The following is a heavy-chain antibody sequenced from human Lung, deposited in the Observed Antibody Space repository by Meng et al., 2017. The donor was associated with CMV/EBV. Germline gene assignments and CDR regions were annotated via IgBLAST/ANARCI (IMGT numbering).Heavy chain of an antibody. Sequence: GGSLRLSCAASGFTFSSYSMNWVRQAPGKGLEWVSSISSSSSYIYYADSVKGRFTISRDNAKNSLYLQMNSLRAEDTAVYYCARCQLAEDYYGMDVWGQGTTVTVS. CDR1: GFTFSSYS. D-gene: IGHD2-2*01. V-gene: IGHV3-21*01. CDR2: ISSSSSYI. J-gene: IGHJ6*02. CDR3: ARCQLAEDYYGMDV.